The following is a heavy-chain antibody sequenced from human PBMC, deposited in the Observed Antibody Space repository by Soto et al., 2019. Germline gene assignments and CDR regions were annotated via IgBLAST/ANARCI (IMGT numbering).Heavy chain of an antibody. CDR3: TNWVASFNFDY. J-gene: IGHJ4*02. V-gene: IGHV3-33*06. CDR2: IFRDGNTK. Sequence: PGGSLRLSCAASGFSFSNYGMHWVRQAPGKGLEWVAAIFRDGNTKQYADSVKGRFSVSRDNSQNTLYLQMNSLRTEDTAVYYCTNWVASFNFDYWGQRALVTVSS. D-gene: IGHD2-15*01. CDR1: GFSFSNYG.